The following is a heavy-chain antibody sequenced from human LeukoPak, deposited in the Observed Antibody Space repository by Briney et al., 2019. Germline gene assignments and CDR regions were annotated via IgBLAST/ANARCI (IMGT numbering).Heavy chain of an antibody. D-gene: IGHD2/OR15-2a*01. J-gene: IGHJ3*02. Sequence: ASVKVSCKASGYTFTDYYLHWVRQAPGQGLGWMGGPNPNSGGTNFAQNFQGRVTMTRDTSITTAYMEFSTLRSDDTAVYYCARYCPTSCNAGDTFDIWGQGTVVTVSS. CDR2: PNPNSGGT. V-gene: IGHV1-2*02. CDR3: ARYCPTSCNAGDTFDI. CDR1: GYTFTDYY.